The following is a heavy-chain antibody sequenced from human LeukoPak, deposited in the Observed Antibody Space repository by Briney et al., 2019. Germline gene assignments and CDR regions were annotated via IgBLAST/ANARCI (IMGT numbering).Heavy chain of an antibody. CDR1: GGSFSGYY. D-gene: IGHD6-13*01. Sequence: SETLSLTCAVYGGSFSGYYWSWIRQPPGKGLEWIGEINHSGSTNYNPSLKSRVTISVDTSKNQFSLKLSSVTAADTAVYYCARSAGKAIAAAPYPFDYWGQGTLVTVSS. CDR3: ARSAGKAIAAAPYPFDY. CDR2: INHSGST. V-gene: IGHV4-34*01. J-gene: IGHJ4*02.